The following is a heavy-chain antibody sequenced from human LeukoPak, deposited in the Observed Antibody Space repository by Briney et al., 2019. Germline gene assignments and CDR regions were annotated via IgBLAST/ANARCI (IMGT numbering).Heavy chain of an antibody. J-gene: IGHJ4*02. V-gene: IGHV3-23*01. CDR1: GFTFSSYA. CDR2: ISGSGGST. D-gene: IGHD3-16*02. Sequence: GGSLRLSCAASGFTFSSYAMSWVRQAPGKGLEWVSAISGSGGSTYYADSVKGRFTISRDNSKNTLYLQMNSLRAEDTAVYYCAIALITFGGVIVTPFDYWGQGTLVTVSS. CDR3: AIALITFGGVIVTPFDY.